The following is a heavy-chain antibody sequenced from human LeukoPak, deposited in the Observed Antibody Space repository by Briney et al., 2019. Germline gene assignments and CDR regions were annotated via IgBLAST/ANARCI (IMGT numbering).Heavy chain of an antibody. J-gene: IGHJ4*02. CDR3: ARVPYYYGSGSYYNGGFDY. V-gene: IGHV4-61*02. Sequence: PSQTLSLTCTVSGGSISSGDYYWSWIRQPPGKGLEWIGRIYTSGSTNYNPSLKSRVTISVDTSKNQFSLKLSSVTAADTAVYYCARVPYYYGSGSYYNGGFDYWGQGTLVTVSP. CDR1: GGSISSGDYY. CDR2: IYTSGST. D-gene: IGHD3-10*01.